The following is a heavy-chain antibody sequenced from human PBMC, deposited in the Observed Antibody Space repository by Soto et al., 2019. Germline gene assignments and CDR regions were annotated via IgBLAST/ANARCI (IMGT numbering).Heavy chain of an antibody. V-gene: IGHV6-1*01. J-gene: IGHJ6*03. CDR2: TYYRSRRYN. CDR3: AGTTSHLWYYMDV. Sequence: PSQTLSLTCAISGDSVSSNSAAWNWIRQSPSRGLEWLGRTYYRSRRYNDYAGSVKSRITVNPDTSKNQFSLHLNSVTPPNNAVYYPAGTTSHLWYYMDVWDKGTSVTVFS. D-gene: IGHD1-7*01. CDR1: GDSVSSNSAA.